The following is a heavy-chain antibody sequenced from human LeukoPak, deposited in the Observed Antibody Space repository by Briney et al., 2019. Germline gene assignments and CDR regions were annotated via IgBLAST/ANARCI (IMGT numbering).Heavy chain of an antibody. J-gene: IGHJ4*02. V-gene: IGHV3-23*01. CDR1: GFTFSDYP. CDR2: ISDNGYST. CDR3: ANSFSRSGDSRY. Sequence: GGSLRLSCAAAGFTFSDYPMTWVRQAPGKGLEWVSTISDNGYSTYYADSVKGQFTISRDNSVNTLYLQMNSLRAEDTAEYFCANSFSRSGDSRYWGQGALVTVSS. D-gene: IGHD2-21*02.